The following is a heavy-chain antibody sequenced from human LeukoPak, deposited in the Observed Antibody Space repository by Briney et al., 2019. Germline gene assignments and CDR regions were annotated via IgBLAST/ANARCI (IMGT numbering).Heavy chain of an antibody. J-gene: IGHJ4*02. CDR1: GYTFSNYS. Sequence: KPGGSLRLSCGASGYTFSNYSRNWVREAPGKGLEWVSCISSSSSYIYYADSVKGRFTISRDNAKNSVYLQMNGLRAEDTAVYYCTRPAAAGSGRWAPDYWGQGTLVTVSS. CDR2: ISSSSSYI. V-gene: IGHV3-21*06. D-gene: IGHD1-14*01. CDR3: TRPAAAGSGRWAPDY.